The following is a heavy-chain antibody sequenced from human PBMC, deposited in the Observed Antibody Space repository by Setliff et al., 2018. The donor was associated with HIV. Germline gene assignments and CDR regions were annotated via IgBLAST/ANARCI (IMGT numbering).Heavy chain of an antibody. V-gene: IGHV4-59*11. Sequence: LSLTCTVSGGSISNHYWSWIRQPPGKGLEWIGYIYHSGNTNYNPSPKSRVTLSIATSKNQFSLKLSSVTAADTAVYYCARVGLSYRFDYWGQGTLVTVSS. J-gene: IGHJ4*02. CDR3: ARVGLSYRFDY. D-gene: IGHD3-16*02. CDR2: IYHSGNT. CDR1: GGSISNHY.